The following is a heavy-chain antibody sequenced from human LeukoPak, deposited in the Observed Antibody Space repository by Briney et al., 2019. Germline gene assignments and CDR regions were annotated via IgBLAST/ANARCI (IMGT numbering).Heavy chain of an antibody. V-gene: IGHV3-53*04. CDR1: GFNVCINY. Sequence: GGSLRLSCGASGFNVCINYMSCARQATGKGLEGVSVIYSGGSTYYADSVKGRSTISRHNSKNTLYLQMNSLRPEDTAVYYCASSGYYDSSIFDYWGQGTLVTVSS. D-gene: IGHD3-22*01. CDR2: IYSGGST. J-gene: IGHJ4*02. CDR3: ASSGYYDSSIFDY.